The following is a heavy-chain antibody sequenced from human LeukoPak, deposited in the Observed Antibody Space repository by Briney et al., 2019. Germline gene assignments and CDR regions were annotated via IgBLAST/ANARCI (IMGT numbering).Heavy chain of an antibody. J-gene: IGHJ4*02. V-gene: IGHV3-23*01. Sequence: GSLRLSCVASGFSFTTHAMGWVRQAPGKGLEWVSHISGSGGSTKYSGSVKGRFTISRDNSKNTLYLQISSLRADDTAVYYCAKDQDPHSYGSGSYAPFDYWGQGTLVTVSS. CDR3: AKDQDPHSYGSGSYAPFDY. D-gene: IGHD3-10*01. CDR1: GFSFTTHA. CDR2: ISGSGGST.